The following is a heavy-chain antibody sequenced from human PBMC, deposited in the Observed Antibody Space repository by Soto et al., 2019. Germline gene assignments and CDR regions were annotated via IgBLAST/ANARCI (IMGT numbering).Heavy chain of an antibody. CDR1: GYSFTSYW. J-gene: IGHJ4*01. V-gene: IGHV5-51*01. D-gene: IGHD3-22*01. CDR3: ARHYYSDSSYYYPPNTHSPLDH. CDR2: IYPGDSDI. Sequence: PGESLRISCKGSGYSFTSYWIGWVRQVPGKGLELMGVIYPGDSDIRYSPSVEGQVTISADKSISTAYLQWSSRKGSDSAMYFSARHYYSDSSYYYPPNTHSPLDHRGQVSPVTVSP.